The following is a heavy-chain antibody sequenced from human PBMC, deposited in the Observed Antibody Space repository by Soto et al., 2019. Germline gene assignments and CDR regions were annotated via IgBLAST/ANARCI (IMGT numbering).Heavy chain of an antibody. Sequence: PSETLSLTCTVSGGSISSSTYFWGWFRRPPGKGLEWIGSFSYSVSTYYTPSLKSRVTISVDTSNNQFSLRLNSVTAADTAVYYCARHRVSAWYFDCWGQGTLVTSPQ. J-gene: IGHJ4*02. CDR3: ARHRVSAWYFDC. CDR1: GGSISSSTYF. D-gene: IGHD6-25*01. V-gene: IGHV4-39*01. CDR2: FSYSVST.